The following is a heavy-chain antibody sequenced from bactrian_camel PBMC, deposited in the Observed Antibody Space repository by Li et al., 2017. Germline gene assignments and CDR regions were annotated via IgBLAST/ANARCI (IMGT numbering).Heavy chain of an antibody. CDR3: AARGGTGYCFHTRESFNY. Sequence: QVQLVESGGGSVQDGGSLRLSCAYTSRRNCMAWFRQAPGKEREGVASMSRSDGSSWYAYSAKGRFTISQDTAKNTLYLEMNSLKPEDTAMYYCAARGGTGYCFHTRESFNYWGQGTQVTVS. CDR1: SRRNC. J-gene: IGHJ4*01. V-gene: IGHV3S68*01. CDR2: MSRSDGSS. D-gene: IGHD3*01.